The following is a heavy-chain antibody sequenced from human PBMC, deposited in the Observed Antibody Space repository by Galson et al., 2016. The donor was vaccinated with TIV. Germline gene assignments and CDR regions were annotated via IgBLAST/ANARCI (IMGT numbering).Heavy chain of an antibody. J-gene: IGHJ4*02. Sequence: SVKVSCKAAGYTFSRHGISWVRQAPGQGLEWLGWISVENGNTNNAQKLQGRVTMTTDTATSTAYMELRSLKYDDTAVYYCARWMREWHDSSGFHILFDYWGQGTLVTVSS. D-gene: IGHD3-22*01. V-gene: IGHV1-18*01. CDR3: ARWMREWHDSSGFHILFDY. CDR1: GYTFSRHG. CDR2: ISVENGNT.